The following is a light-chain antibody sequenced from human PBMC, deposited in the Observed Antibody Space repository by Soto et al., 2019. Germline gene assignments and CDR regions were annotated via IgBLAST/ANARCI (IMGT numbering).Light chain of an antibody. J-gene: IGKJ5*01. CDR3: QHSSSDLIT. CDR2: ESS. V-gene: IGKV1-6*01. Sequence: AIQMTQSPSSLSASVGDRVTISCRASQGIGNALGWYQCKPGKPPKLLIYESSNLRGGVSSRFSGSGSGTDFTLTIDRLQSEDFATYYCQHSSSDLITFGQGTRLEIK. CDR1: QGIGNA.